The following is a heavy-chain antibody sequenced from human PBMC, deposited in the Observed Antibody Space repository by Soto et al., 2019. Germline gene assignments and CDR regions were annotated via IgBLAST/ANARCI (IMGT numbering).Heavy chain of an antibody. D-gene: IGHD6-6*01. Sequence: LALPCTVSGGSISSYYFNWIRHSPVKGLEWIASLDYSGTTNYNPSLKSRITTSVDPSKKQFSLKMRSVTAADTAVYYCARDSFPPYSNSSKGFDYWGQGSLVTV. J-gene: IGHJ4*02. CDR1: GGSISSYY. CDR3: ARDSFPPYSNSSKGFDY. CDR2: LDYSGTT. V-gene: IGHV4-59*01.